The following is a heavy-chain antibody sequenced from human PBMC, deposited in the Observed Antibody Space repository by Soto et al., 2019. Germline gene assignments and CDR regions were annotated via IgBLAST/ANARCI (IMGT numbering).Heavy chain of an antibody. D-gene: IGHD5-12*01. CDR3: ASSGYDYGNYFDY. V-gene: IGHV5-51*01. CDR1: GYSFINYW. J-gene: IGHJ4*02. CDR2: IYPGDSDT. Sequence: GVSQRIWCNGSGYSFINYWSRWVRQMPGKGLEWMGIIYPGDSDTRYSPSFQGQVTISADKSISTAYLQWSSLKASDTAMYYCASSGYDYGNYFDYWGQGTLVTVSS.